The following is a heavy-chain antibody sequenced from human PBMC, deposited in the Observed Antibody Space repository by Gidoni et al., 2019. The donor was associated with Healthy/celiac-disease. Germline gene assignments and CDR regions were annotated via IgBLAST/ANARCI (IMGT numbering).Heavy chain of an antibody. J-gene: IGHJ4*02. CDR2: IWYDGSNK. D-gene: IGHD3-9*01. Sequence: VQLVESGGGVVQPGQSLILSCAPSGFTFSRYGTQWVRQPPGTGLEWVAVIWYDGSNKYYADSVKGRFTISRDNSKNTLYLQMNSLRAEDTAVYYCARSRHYDILTGYSYYFDYWGQGTLVTVSS. CDR3: ARSRHYDILTGYSYYFDY. V-gene: IGHV3-33*01. CDR1: GFTFSRYG.